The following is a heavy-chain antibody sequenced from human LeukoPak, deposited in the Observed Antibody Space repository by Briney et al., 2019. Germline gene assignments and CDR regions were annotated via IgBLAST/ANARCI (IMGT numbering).Heavy chain of an antibody. CDR1: GYTFTSYY. CDR3: ARVRRHYYYYMDV. V-gene: IGHV1-46*01. CDR2: INPSGGST. J-gene: IGHJ6*03. Sequence: WASVKVSCKASGYTFTSYYMHWVRQAPGQGLEWMGIINPSGGSTSYAQKFQGRVTMTRDTSTSTVYMELSSLRSEDAAVYYCARVRRHYYYYMDVCGKGTTVTVSS.